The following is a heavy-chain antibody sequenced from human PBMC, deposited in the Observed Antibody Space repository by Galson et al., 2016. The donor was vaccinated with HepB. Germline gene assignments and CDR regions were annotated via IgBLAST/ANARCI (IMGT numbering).Heavy chain of an antibody. Sequence: SLRLSCAASGFTFSNYCMHWVRQAPGKGLEWVAVIWYDGRTKYYADSVKGRFTISRDNSKNTLYLQMNSLRVEDTAVYYCARGSDYGDYWGQGTLVTVSA. CDR2: IWYDGRTK. CDR1: GFTFSNYC. J-gene: IGHJ4*02. CDR3: ARGSDYGDY. D-gene: IGHD2-15*01. V-gene: IGHV3-33*01.